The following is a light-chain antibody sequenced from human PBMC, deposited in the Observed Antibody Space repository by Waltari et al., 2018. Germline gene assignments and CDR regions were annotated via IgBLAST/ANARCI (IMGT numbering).Light chain of an antibody. CDR2: RAS. Sequence: DIQLTQSPSTLSASVGDRVTITCRASQNILRYLAWYQQKPGKAPELLIYRASNLQSGVPSRFSGSRSGKEFTLTISGLQPDDFATYYCQQFNSYSWTFGQGTKVEIK. J-gene: IGKJ1*01. CDR1: QNILRY. CDR3: QQFNSYSWT. V-gene: IGKV1-5*03.